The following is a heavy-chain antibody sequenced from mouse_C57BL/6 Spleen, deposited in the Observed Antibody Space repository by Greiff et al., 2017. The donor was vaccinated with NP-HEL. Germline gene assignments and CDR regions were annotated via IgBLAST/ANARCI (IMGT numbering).Heavy chain of an antibody. CDR3: ASQYSVDY. CDR2: IYPGDGDT. CDR1: GYAFSSSW. Sequence: VQLQQSGPELVKPGASVKISCKASGYAFSSSWMNWVKQRPGKGLEWIGRIYPGDGDTNYNGKFKGKATLTADKSSSTAYMQLSSLTSEDSAVYFCASQYSVDYWGQGTTLTVSS. J-gene: IGHJ2*01. D-gene: IGHD1-3*01. V-gene: IGHV1-82*01.